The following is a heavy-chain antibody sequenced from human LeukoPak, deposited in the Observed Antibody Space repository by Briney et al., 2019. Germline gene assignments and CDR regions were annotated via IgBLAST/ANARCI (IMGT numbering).Heavy chain of an antibody. D-gene: IGHD2-2*01. V-gene: IGHV3-21*01. CDR1: GFTFSSYW. CDR2: ISSSSSYI. Sequence: GGSLRLSCAASGFTFSSYWMRWVRQAPGKGLEWVSSISSSSSYIYYADSVKGRFTISRDNAKNSLYLQMNSLRAEDTAVYYCARGGSSTSCLDYWGQGTLVTVSS. CDR3: ARGGSSTSCLDY. J-gene: IGHJ4*02.